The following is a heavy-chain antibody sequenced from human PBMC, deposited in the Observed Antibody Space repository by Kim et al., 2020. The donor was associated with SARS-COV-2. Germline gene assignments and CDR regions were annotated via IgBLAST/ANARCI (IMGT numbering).Heavy chain of an antibody. CDR2: IWYDGSNK. D-gene: IGHD6-19*01. Sequence: GGSLRLSCAASGFTFSSYGMHWVRQAPGKGLEWVAVIWYDGSNKYYADSVKGRFTISRDNSKNTLYLQMNSLRAEDTAVYYCARDWAVADSGGGYWGQGTLVTVSS. CDR3: ARDWAVADSGGGY. J-gene: IGHJ4*02. V-gene: IGHV3-33*01. CDR1: GFTFSSYG.